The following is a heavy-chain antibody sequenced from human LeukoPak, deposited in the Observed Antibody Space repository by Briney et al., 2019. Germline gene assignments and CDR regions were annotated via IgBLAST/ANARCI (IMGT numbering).Heavy chain of an antibody. V-gene: IGHV3-11*01. J-gene: IGHJ4*02. CDR2: ISSSGSTI. D-gene: IGHD5-24*01. Sequence: GGSLRLSCAASGFTFSDYCMSWIRQAPGKGLEWVSYISSSGSTIYYADSVKGRFTISRDNAKNSLYLQMNSLRAEDTAVYYCARALGRWLQFPYYFDSWGQGTLVTVSS. CDR1: GFTFSDYC. CDR3: ARALGRWLQFPYYFDS.